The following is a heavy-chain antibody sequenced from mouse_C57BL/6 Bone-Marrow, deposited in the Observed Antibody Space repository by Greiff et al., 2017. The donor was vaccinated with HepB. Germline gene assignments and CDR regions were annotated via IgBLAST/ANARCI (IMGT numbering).Heavy chain of an antibody. CDR3: ARGSYYYGSSYNFDY. Sequence: QVQLKESGAELVRPGASVKLSCKASGYTFTDYYINWVKQRPGQGLEWIARIYPGSGNTYYNEKFKGKATLTAEKSSSTAYMQLSSLTSEDSAVYFCARGSYYYGSSYNFDYWGQGTTLTVSS. CDR1: GYTFTDYY. D-gene: IGHD1-1*01. J-gene: IGHJ2*01. CDR2: IYPGSGNT. V-gene: IGHV1-76*01.